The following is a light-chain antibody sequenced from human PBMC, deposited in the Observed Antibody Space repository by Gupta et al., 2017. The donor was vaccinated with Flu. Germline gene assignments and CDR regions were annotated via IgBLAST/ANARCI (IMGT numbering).Light chain of an antibody. CDR3: AAWDDSLSGWV. Sequence: QSVLTQPPSASGPPGHRVTISCSGSSSNIGSNYVYWYQQVPGTAPKLLIYRNNQRPSGVPDRFSGSKSGTSASLAISGLRSKDEADYYCAAWDDSLSGWVFGGGTKLTVL. J-gene: IGLJ3*02. CDR2: RNN. CDR1: SSNIGSNY. V-gene: IGLV1-47*01.